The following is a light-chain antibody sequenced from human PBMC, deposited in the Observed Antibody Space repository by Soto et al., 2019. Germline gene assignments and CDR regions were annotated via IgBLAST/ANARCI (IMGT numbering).Light chain of an antibody. CDR3: QAWDSSTGGV. CDR2: QDS. Sequence: SYELTQPPSVSVSPGQTASITCSGDKLGDKYACWYQQKPGQSPVLVIYQDSKRPSGIPERFSGSNSGNTATLTISGTQAMDEADYYCQAWDSSTGGVFGTGT. CDR1: KLGDKY. V-gene: IGLV3-1*01. J-gene: IGLJ1*01.